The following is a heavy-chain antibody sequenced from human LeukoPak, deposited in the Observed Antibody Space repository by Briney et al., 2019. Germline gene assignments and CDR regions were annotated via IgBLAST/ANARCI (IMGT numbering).Heavy chain of an antibody. CDR1: GYSFTTYW. D-gene: IGHD6-19*01. J-gene: IGHJ4*02. CDR2: IFPGDSDT. CDR3: ARHDTNGWHYFDY. Sequence: GESLKISCTGSGYSFTTYWIGWVRQMPGKGLEWMGIIFPGDSDTRYSPSFQGQVTISADKSISTAYLQWSSLKASDTAMYYCARHDTNGWHYFDYWGQGTLVTVTS. V-gene: IGHV5-51*01.